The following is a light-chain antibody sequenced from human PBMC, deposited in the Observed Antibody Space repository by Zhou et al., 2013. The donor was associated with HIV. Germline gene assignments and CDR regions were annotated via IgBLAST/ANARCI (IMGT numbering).Light chain of an antibody. Sequence: EIVLTQSPATLSLSPGERATLSCRASQDIRGFLAWYQQKPGQAPRLLIFDGVNRATGVPARFSGSGSGADFSLTIRSLEPEDSATYYCQQRYNWPPFTFGPGTTV. CDR1: QDIRGF. CDR3: QQRYNWPPFT. CDR2: DGV. J-gene: IGKJ3*01. V-gene: IGKV3-11*01.